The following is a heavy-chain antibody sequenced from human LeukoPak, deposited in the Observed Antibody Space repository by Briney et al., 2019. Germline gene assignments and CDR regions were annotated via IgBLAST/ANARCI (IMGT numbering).Heavy chain of an antibody. CDR1: GYSISSGYY. V-gene: IGHV4-38-2*02. J-gene: IGHJ4*02. Sequence: SETLSLTCTVSGYSISSGYYWGWIRQPPGKGLEWIGSIYHSGSTYYNPSLKSRVTISVDTSKNQFSLKLSSVTAADTAVYYCAREGAVVTSNFDYWGQGTLVTVSS. D-gene: IGHD4-23*01. CDR3: AREGAVVTSNFDY. CDR2: IYHSGST.